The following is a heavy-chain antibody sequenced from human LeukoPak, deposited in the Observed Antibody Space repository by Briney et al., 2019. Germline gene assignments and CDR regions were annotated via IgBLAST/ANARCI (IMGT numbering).Heavy chain of an antibody. J-gene: IGHJ4*02. Sequence: GGSLRLSCAASGFTFSSYSMNWVRQAPGKGLEWVSSISSSSSYIYYADSVKGRFTISRDNAKNSLYLQMNSLRAEGTAVYYCARDTSSGFSYGNTDYWGQGTLVTVSS. D-gene: IGHD5-18*01. CDR3: ARDTSSGFSYGNTDY. CDR2: ISSSSSYI. V-gene: IGHV3-21*01. CDR1: GFTFSSYS.